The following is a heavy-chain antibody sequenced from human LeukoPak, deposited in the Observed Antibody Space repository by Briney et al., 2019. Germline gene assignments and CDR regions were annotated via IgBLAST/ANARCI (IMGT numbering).Heavy chain of an antibody. V-gene: IGHV3-74*01. CDR3: ARVSSLWSFDY. D-gene: IGHD3-10*01. Sequence: GGSLRLSCAASGFTFSTHWMHWVRQTPEKGLVWVSRISPDGSRTAYADSVKGRFTISRDNARDTLYLQLNSLGAEDTAVYYCARVSSLWSFDYWGQGTLVTVSS. J-gene: IGHJ4*02. CDR2: ISPDGSRT. CDR1: GFTFSTHW.